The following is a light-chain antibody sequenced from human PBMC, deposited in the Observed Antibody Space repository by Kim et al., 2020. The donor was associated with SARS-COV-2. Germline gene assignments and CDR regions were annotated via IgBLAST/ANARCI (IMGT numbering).Light chain of an antibody. CDR1: SLRSYY. Sequence: LGQTVRITCQGHSLRSYYASWYQQKPGQAPVLVLYGKNNRPSGIPDRFSGSSSGNTASLTITGAQAEDEADYYCNSRDSSGNHLVVFGGGTQLTVL. CDR2: GKN. V-gene: IGLV3-19*01. CDR3: NSRDSSGNHLVV. J-gene: IGLJ2*01.